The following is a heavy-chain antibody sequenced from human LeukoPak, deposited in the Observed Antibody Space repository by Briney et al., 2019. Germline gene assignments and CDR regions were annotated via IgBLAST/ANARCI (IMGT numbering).Heavy chain of an antibody. V-gene: IGHV1-69*05. CDR1: GGTFSSYA. J-gene: IGHJ4*02. CDR3: ARGRGGYDRAFDY. CDR2: IIPIFGTA. D-gene: IGHD5-12*01. Sequence: SVKVSCKASGGTFSSYAISWVRQAPGQGLEWMGGIIPIFGTADYAQKFQGRVTITTDESTSTAYMELSSLRSEDTAVYYCARGRGGYDRAFDYWGQGTLVTVSS.